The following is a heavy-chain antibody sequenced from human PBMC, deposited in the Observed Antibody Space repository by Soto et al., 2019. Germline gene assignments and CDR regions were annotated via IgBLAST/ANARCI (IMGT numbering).Heavy chain of an antibody. D-gene: IGHD5-18*01. J-gene: IGHJ4*02. CDR1: GGYISSIGCS. Sequence: SETLCLTCIVSGGYISSIGCSRSRNNNHPGKGLEWIGYIYYSGNTYYNPSLKSRVTILVDTSKNQFSLKLSSVTAADTAVYYCARRPPGYGYFFDSWGQGTLVTVSS. CDR2: IYYSGNT. CDR3: ARRPPGYGYFFDS. V-gene: IGHV4-31*03.